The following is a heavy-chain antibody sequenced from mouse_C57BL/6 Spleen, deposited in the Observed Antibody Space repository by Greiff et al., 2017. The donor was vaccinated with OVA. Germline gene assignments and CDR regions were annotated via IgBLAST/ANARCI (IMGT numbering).Heavy chain of an antibody. Sequence: QVQLKESGPGLVQPSQSLSITCTVSGFSLTSYGVHWVRQSPGTGLEWLGVIWSGGSTDYNAAFISRLSISKDNSKGQVFFKMNSLQADDTARYYCARNRDGNYAYYYAMDYWGQGTSVTVSS. J-gene: IGHJ4*01. CDR1: GFSLTSYG. CDR2: IWSGGST. D-gene: IGHD2-1*01. CDR3: ARNRDGNYAYYYAMDY. V-gene: IGHV2-2*01.